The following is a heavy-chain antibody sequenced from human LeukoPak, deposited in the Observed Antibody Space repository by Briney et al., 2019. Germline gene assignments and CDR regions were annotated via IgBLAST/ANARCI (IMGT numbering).Heavy chain of an antibody. CDR2: ISYDGSNK. CDR3: ARDDDYAFDY. CDR1: GFTFSSYA. D-gene: IGHD4-17*01. Sequence: GGSLRLSCAASGFTFSSYAMHWDRQAPGKGLEWVAVISYDGSNKYYADSVKGRFTISRDNSKNTLYLQMNSLRAEDTAVYYCARDDDYAFDYWGQGTLVTVSS. V-gene: IGHV3-30-3*01. J-gene: IGHJ4*02.